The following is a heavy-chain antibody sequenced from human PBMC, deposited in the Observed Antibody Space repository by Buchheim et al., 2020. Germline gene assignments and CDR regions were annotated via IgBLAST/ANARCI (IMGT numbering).Heavy chain of an antibody. V-gene: IGHV4-34*01. CDR3: ARGTGQIVYFYGMDV. CDR2: FNYDGRT. J-gene: IGHJ6*02. CDR1: DGSFSSFY. D-gene: IGHD2-21*01. Sequence: QVLLQQGGARLLKPSETLSLTCDVSDGSFSSFYWTWIRQPPGKGLEWIGEFNYDGRTNYSPSLKSRVIISVDRPRNQFSLNLRSVTAADTGVYYCARGTGQIVYFYGMDVWGQGTT.